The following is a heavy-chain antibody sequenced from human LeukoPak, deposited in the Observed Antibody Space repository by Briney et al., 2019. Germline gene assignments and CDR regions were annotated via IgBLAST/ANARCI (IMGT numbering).Heavy chain of an antibody. Sequence: GESLKISCKGSGYSFTSYWIGWVRQMPGKGLGWMGIIYPGDSDTRYSPSFQGQVTISADKSISTAYLQWSSLKASDTAMYYCARLSDYDYRFEYFDYWGQGTLVTVSS. V-gene: IGHV5-51*01. D-gene: IGHD5-12*01. J-gene: IGHJ4*02. CDR1: GYSFTSYW. CDR3: ARLSDYDYRFEYFDY. CDR2: IYPGDSDT.